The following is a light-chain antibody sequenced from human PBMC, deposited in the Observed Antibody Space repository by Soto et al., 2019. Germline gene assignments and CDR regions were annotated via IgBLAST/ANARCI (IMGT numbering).Light chain of an antibody. CDR1: SSDVGGYNY. CDR2: EVS. CDR3: SSYTRGSTLV. Sequence: QSALTQPASVSGSPGQSITISCTGTSSDVGGYNYVSWYQQHPDKAPKLMIYEVSNRPSGVSNRFSGSKSDNTASLTISGLQSEDEGNYYCSSYTRGSTLVFGGGTKLTVL. V-gene: IGLV2-14*01. J-gene: IGLJ3*02.